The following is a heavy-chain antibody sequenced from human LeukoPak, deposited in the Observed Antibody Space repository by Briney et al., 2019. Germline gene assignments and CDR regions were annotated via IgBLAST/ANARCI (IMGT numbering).Heavy chain of an antibody. D-gene: IGHD2-2*01. CDR3: ARDGSTSLLFQH. V-gene: IGHV1-69*13. CDR1: GGTLSSYV. CDR2: IIPIFGTA. Sequence: SVKVSCKASGGTLSSYVISWVRQAPGQGLEWMGGIIPIFGTANYAQKFQGRVTITADESTSTAYMEPSSLRSEDTAVYYCARDGSTSLLFQHWGQGTLVTVSS. J-gene: IGHJ1*01.